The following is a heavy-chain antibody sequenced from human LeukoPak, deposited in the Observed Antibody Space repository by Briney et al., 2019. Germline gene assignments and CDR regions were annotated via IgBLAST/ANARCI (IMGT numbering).Heavy chain of an antibody. CDR1: GGSISSYY. V-gene: IGHV4-4*09. Sequence: SETLSLTCTVSGGSISSYYWSWIRQPPGQGLEWIGYIYTSGSTNYNPSLKSRVTISVDTSKNQFSLKLSSVTAADTAVYYCASGYDSSGYDAFDIWGQGTMVTVSS. J-gene: IGHJ3*02. D-gene: IGHD3-22*01. CDR2: IYTSGST. CDR3: ASGYDSSGYDAFDI.